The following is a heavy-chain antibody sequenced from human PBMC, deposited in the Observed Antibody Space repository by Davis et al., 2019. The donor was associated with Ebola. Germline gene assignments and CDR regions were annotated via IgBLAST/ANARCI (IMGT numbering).Heavy chain of an antibody. Sequence: GESLKISCAASGFTFSSHGMHWVRQAPGKGLEWVSAISGSGGSTYYADSVKGRFTISRDNSKNTLYLQMNSLKTEDTAVYYCTTYNYYDSSGQHWGAEYWGQGTLVTVSS. V-gene: IGHV3-23*01. CDR2: ISGSGGST. J-gene: IGHJ4*02. CDR3: TTYNYYDSSGQHWGAEY. D-gene: IGHD3-22*01. CDR1: GFTFSSHG.